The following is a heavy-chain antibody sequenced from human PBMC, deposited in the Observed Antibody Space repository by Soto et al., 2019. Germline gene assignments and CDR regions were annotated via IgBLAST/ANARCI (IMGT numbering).Heavy chain of an antibody. CDR2: ISSSSSYI. J-gene: IGHJ4*02. Sequence: EVQLVESGGGLVKPGGSLRLSCAASGFTFSSYSMNWVRQAPGKGLEWVSSISSSSSYIYYADSVKGRFTISRDNDKNSLYLQMNSLRAEDTAVYYCARDFIIPPKITIFGFDYCGQGTLVTVSS. D-gene: IGHD3-3*01. CDR1: GFTFSSYS. CDR3: ARDFIIPPKITIFGFDY. V-gene: IGHV3-21*01.